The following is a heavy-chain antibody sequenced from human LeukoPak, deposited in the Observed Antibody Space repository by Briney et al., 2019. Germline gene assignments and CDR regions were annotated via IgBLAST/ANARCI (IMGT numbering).Heavy chain of an antibody. CDR2: TYYRSKWYN. CDR1: GDTISSNSAA. CDR3: ARGDSSSWYAGYFDL. J-gene: IGHJ2*01. D-gene: IGHD6-13*01. Sequence: SQTLSLTCAVSGDTISSNSAAWNWIRQSPSRGLEWLGRTYYRSKWYNDYAVSVKSRITINPDTSKNQFSLQLNSVTPEDTAVYYCARGDSSSWYAGYFDLWGRGTLVTVSS. V-gene: IGHV6-1*01.